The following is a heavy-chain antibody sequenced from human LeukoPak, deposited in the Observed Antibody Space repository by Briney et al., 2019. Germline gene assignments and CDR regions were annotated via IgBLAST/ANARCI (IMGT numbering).Heavy chain of an antibody. CDR1: GFTFSSYG. Sequence: PGRSLRLSCAASGFTFSSYGMNWVRQAPGKGLEWVAFIRYDGSKKYSADSVKGRFTISRDNSKNTLYLQMNSLRAEDTAVYYCAKDYNRAYYYGSGFDYWGQGTLVTVSS. J-gene: IGHJ4*02. V-gene: IGHV3-30*02. CDR2: IRYDGSKK. CDR3: AKDYNRAYYYGSGFDY. D-gene: IGHD3-10*01.